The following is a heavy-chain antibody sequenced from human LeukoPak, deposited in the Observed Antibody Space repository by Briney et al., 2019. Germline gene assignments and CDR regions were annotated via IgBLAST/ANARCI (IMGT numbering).Heavy chain of an antibody. D-gene: IGHD3-10*01. J-gene: IGHJ4*02. Sequence: PGGSLRLSCAASGFTFSSYAMSWVRQAPGKGLEYVSAISSNGGSTYYANSVKGRFTISRDNSKNTLYLQMNSLRAEDTAVYYCARDRLTYYYGSGASSYWGQGTLVTVSS. CDR2: ISSNGGST. CDR3: ARDRLTYYYGSGASSY. CDR1: GFTFSSYA. V-gene: IGHV3-64*01.